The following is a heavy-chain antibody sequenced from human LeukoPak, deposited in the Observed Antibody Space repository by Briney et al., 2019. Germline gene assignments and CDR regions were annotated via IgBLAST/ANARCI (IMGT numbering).Heavy chain of an antibody. D-gene: IGHD3-10*01. CDR2: ISGDGRST. J-gene: IGHJ1*01. Sequence: PGGSLRLSCAASGFTFSSQWMHWVRQAPGKGLEWVSRISGDGRSTSYADFVKGRFTISRDNGKRTAYLQLNSLSAEDTAVYYCVVNIGSGTYGYFQPWGQGTLVTVSA. CDR3: VVNIGSGTYGYFQP. V-gene: IGHV3-74*03. CDR1: GFTFSSQW.